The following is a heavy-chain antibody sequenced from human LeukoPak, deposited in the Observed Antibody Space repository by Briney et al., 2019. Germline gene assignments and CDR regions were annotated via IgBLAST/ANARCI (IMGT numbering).Heavy chain of an antibody. CDR3: ARHAVAAAPYYYYGMDV. D-gene: IGHD6-13*01. V-gene: IGHV5-51*01. Sequence: GESLKISCKGSGYSFTSYWIGWVRQMPGKGLEWMGIIYPGDSDTRYSPSFQGQVTISADKSISTAYLQWSSLKASDTATYYCARHAVAAAPYYYYGMDVWGQGTTVTVSS. CDR1: GYSFTSYW. CDR2: IYPGDSDT. J-gene: IGHJ6*02.